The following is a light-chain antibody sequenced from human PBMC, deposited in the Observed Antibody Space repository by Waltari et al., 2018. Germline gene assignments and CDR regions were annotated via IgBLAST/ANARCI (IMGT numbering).Light chain of an antibody. Sequence: QSALTQPASVSGSPGQSITISCTGTSSDVGSYNLLSWYQHHPGQAPKRMILEVSERRAGVSNRCSGSKSGSTASLTSSGLQAEDEADYYCCSYAGSSTFYVFGIGTKVTVL. CDR2: EVS. CDR3: CSYAGSSTFYV. CDR1: SSDVGSYNL. J-gene: IGLJ1*01. V-gene: IGLV2-23*02.